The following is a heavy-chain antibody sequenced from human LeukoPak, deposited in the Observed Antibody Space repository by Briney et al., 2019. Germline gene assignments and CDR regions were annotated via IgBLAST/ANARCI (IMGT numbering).Heavy chain of an antibody. Sequence: PGGSLRLSCAASGFTFSSYSMNWVRQAPGKGLEWVSSISSSSSYIYYADSVKGRFTISRDNSKNTLYLQMNSLRAEDTAVYYCAKTRLLPDFDYWGQGTLVTVSS. D-gene: IGHD3-22*01. CDR1: GFTFSSYS. CDR2: ISSSSSYI. V-gene: IGHV3-21*04. J-gene: IGHJ4*02. CDR3: AKTRLLPDFDY.